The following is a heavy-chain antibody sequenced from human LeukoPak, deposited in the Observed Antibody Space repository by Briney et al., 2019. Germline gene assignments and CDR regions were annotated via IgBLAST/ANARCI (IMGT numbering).Heavy chain of an antibody. Sequence: GGSLRLSCAASGFTVSSNYMSWVRQVPGKGLEWVSVIYSDGRIHSADSVKGRFTISRDDSKNTLSLQMNSLRAEDTAVYYCARESGYSYGLAGFFDYWGQGTLVTVSS. D-gene: IGHD5-18*01. CDR1: GFTVSSNY. CDR3: ARESGYSYGLAGFFDY. CDR2: IYSDGRI. V-gene: IGHV3-53*01. J-gene: IGHJ4*02.